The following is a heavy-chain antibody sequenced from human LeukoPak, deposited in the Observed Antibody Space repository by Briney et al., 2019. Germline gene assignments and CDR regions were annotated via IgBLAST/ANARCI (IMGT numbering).Heavy chain of an antibody. CDR3: ARGPHGSYYVFDC. CDR1: GGSISSYF. D-gene: IGHD1-26*01. J-gene: IGHJ4*02. CDR2: IYNSGSI. Sequence: SETLSLTCTVSGGSISSYFWSWIRQPPGKGLEWIGYIYNSGSISSNPSLKSRVTVSVDTSKNQLSLKLSSVTAADTAVYYCARGPHGSYYVFDCWGQGTLVTVSS. V-gene: IGHV4-59*01.